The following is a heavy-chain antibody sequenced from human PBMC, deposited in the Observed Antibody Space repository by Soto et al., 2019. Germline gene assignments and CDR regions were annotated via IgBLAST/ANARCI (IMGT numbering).Heavy chain of an antibody. V-gene: IGHV1-69*14. J-gene: IGHJ3*02. D-gene: IGHD6-13*01. CDR1: GGTFSTSS. CDR3: ARGHEFAGNSDGFDI. CDR2: ILPIFGTA. Sequence: QVLLVQSGAEMKKPGSSVKVSCKASGGTFSTSSINWVRQDPGQRPEWMGNILPIFGTADYAQMCQGRVTITADKSTNPAYTEPRSILSEATAVYYWARGHEFAGNSDGFDIWGQGRVVTVSS.